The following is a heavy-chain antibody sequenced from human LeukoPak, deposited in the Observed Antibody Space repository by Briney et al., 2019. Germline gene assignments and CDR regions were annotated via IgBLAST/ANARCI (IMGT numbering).Heavy chain of an antibody. D-gene: IGHD3-10*01. CDR2: ISSGSSTI. Sequence: GGALRLSCAPSGFAFSTYSMNWVRQAPGKGLEWVSYISSGSSTIYYADSVKGRFTISRDNAKNSLYLQMNSLRAEDTAVYYCAKILWFGELPPYYFDYWGQGTLVTVSS. CDR1: GFAFSTYS. V-gene: IGHV3-48*01. J-gene: IGHJ4*02. CDR3: AKILWFGELPPYYFDY.